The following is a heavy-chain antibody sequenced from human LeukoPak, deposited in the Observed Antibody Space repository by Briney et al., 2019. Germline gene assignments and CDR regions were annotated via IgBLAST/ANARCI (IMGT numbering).Heavy chain of an antibody. CDR1: GCTFTSYG. CDR2: ISAYNGNT. D-gene: IGHD4/OR15-4a*01. Sequence: ASVKVSCKASGCTFTSYGISWVRQAPGQGLEWMGWISAYNGNTNYAQKFQGRVTMTRDTSISTAYMELSRLRSDDTAVYYCARSRQLTQRFGPWGQGTLVTVSS. V-gene: IGHV1-18*01. CDR3: ARSRQLTQRFGP. J-gene: IGHJ5*02.